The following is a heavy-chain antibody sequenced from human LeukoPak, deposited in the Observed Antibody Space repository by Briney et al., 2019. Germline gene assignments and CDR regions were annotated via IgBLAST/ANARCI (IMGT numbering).Heavy chain of an antibody. CDR3: ARAEGSSSDPDYYYYYYMDV. J-gene: IGHJ6*03. D-gene: IGHD6-6*01. V-gene: IGHV1-18*01. CDR1: GYTFTSYG. Sequence: ASVKVSCKASGYTFTSYGISWVRQAPGQGLEWMGWISAYNGNTNYAQKLQGRVTMTTDTSTSTAYMELRSLRSDDTAVYYCARAEGSSSDPDYYYYYYMDVWGKGTTVTVSS. CDR2: ISAYNGNT.